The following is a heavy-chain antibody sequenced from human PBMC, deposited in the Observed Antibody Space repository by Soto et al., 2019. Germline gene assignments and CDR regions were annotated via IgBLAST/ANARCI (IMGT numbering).Heavy chain of an antibody. CDR1: GGSISSGGYY. CDR3: ARDGDGSGYFLDF. J-gene: IGHJ4*02. D-gene: IGHD3-22*01. Sequence: QVQLQESGPGLVKPSQTLSLICTVSGGSISSGGYYWSWIRQHPGKGLEWIGYIYSSGSTYYNPSLKIRLTLSLDTSENHFSLNLSSMTAADTAVYYCARDGDGSGYFLDFWGQGTLVTVSS. V-gene: IGHV4-31*03. CDR2: IYSSGST.